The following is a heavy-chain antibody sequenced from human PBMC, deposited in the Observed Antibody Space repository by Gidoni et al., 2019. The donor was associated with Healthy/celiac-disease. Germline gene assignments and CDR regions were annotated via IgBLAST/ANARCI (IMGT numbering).Heavy chain of an antibody. Sequence: QFQLVQSGAEVTKPGASLKVSCRVSGYPLPALSMHWVRQAPGKGLEWMGGFDLEDGEKIYAQKVQGRVTITADTSTDTAYMELSSLRSEDTAVYYCATGGSSSSSYYYGMDVWGQGTTVTVSS. D-gene: IGHD6-6*01. V-gene: IGHV1-24*01. CDR1: GYPLPALS. CDR3: ATGGSSSSSYYYGMDV. CDR2: FDLEDGEK. J-gene: IGHJ6*02.